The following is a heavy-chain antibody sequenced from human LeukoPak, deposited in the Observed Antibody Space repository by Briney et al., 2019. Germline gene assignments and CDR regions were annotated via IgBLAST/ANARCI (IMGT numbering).Heavy chain of an antibody. D-gene: IGHD3-3*01. Sequence: ASVNVSCKASGYTFTSYGISWVRQAPGQGLEWMGWISAYNGNTNYAQKLQGRVTMTTDTSTSTAYMELRSLRSDDTAVYYCARTHYDFWSGYYSDWFDPWGQGTLVTVSS. J-gene: IGHJ5*02. CDR3: ARTHYDFWSGYYSDWFDP. V-gene: IGHV1-18*01. CDR2: ISAYNGNT. CDR1: GYTFTSYG.